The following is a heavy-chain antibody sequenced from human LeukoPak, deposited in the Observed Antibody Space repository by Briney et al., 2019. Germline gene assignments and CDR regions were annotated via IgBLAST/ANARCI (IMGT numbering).Heavy chain of an antibody. CDR2: ISGSGGST. Sequence: SGGSLRLSCAASGFTFSSYAMSWVRQAPGEGLEWVSAISGSGGSTYYADSVKGRFTISRDNSKNTLYLQMNSLRAADTAVYYCARDVGGSHFFGYWGQGTLVTVSS. V-gene: IGHV3-23*01. CDR3: ARDVGGSHFFGY. D-gene: IGHD1-26*01. CDR1: GFTFSSYA. J-gene: IGHJ4*02.